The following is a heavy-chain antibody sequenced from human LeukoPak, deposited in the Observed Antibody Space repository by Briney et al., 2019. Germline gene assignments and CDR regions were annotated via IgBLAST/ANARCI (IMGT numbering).Heavy chain of an antibody. D-gene: IGHD6-19*01. J-gene: IGHJ4*02. Sequence: ASVKVSCKASGYTFTSYGISWVRQAPGQRLEWMGWINAGNGNTKYSQKFQGRVTITRDTSASTAYMELSSLRSEDTAVYYCARAVSSGRPLDYWGQGTLVTVSS. CDR3: ARAVSSGRPLDY. V-gene: IGHV1-3*01. CDR1: GYTFTSYG. CDR2: INAGNGNT.